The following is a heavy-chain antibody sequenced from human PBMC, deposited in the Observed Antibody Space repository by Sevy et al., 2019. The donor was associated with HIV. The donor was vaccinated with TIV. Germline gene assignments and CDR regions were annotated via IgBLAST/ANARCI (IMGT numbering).Heavy chain of an antibody. Sequence: GGSLRLSCVASGFIFRDRYMSWIRQAPGKGLEWVSFISSRSSEINYADSVKGRVTVSKDNAKNSLYLQMNSLRAEVTAVYYCAGDFMPVASAGTGALGVWGQGTAVTVSS. J-gene: IGHJ6*02. V-gene: IGHV3-11*05. CDR2: ISSRSSEI. CDR1: GFIFRDRY. CDR3: AGDFMPVASAGTGALGV. D-gene: IGHD6-13*01.